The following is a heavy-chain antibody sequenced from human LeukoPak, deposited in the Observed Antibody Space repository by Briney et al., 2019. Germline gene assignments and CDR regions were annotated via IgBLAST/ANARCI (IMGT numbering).Heavy chain of an antibody. CDR1: GFTFSSYG. Sequence: GGSLRLSCAASGFTFSSYGMHWVRQAPGKGLEWVAVIWYDGSNKYYADSVKGRFTISRDNSKNTLYLQMNSLRAEDTAVYYCASVPILYYYYGMDVWGKGTTVTVSS. CDR3: ASVPILYYYYGMDV. J-gene: IGHJ6*04. D-gene: IGHD2-15*01. CDR2: IWYDGSNK. V-gene: IGHV3-33*01.